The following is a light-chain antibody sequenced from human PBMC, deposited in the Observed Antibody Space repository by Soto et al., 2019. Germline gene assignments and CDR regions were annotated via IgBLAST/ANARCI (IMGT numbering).Light chain of an antibody. CDR2: DAS. CDR1: QDITIY. J-gene: IGKJ4*01. Sequence: DLQMTQSPSSLSASVGARVTITCQASQDITIYLNWYQQKPGKAPKLLISDASNLETGVPSRFSGSGSGTDFTLTISSLQAEDFAVYYCQQYNNWPLLTFGGGTKVDIK. CDR3: QQYNNWPLLT. V-gene: IGKV1-33*01.